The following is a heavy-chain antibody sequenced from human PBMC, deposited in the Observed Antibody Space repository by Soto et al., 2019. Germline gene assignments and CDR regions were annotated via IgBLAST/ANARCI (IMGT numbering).Heavy chain of an antibody. CDR3: ARGPYSSSWLNFDY. V-gene: IGHV3-48*01. D-gene: IGHD6-13*01. Sequence: EVQLVESGGGLVQPGGSLRLSCAASGFTFSSYSMNWVRQAPGKGLEWVSYISSSSSTIYYADSVKGRFTISRDNAKNSLYLQMNSLRGEDTAVYYCARGPYSSSWLNFDYWGQGTLVTVSS. CDR2: ISSSSSTI. CDR1: GFTFSSYS. J-gene: IGHJ4*02.